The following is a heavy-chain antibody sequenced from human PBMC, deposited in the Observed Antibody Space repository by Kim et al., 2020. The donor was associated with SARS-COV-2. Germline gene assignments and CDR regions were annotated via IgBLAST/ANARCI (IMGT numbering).Heavy chain of an antibody. V-gene: IGHV1-18*01. Sequence: ASVKVSCKASGYTFTSYGISWVRQAPGQGLEWMGWISAYNGNTNYAQKLQGRVTMTTDTSTSTAYMELRSLRSDDTAVYYCARDASDFIVVVPAASEGMDVWGRGTTVTVS. CDR1: GYTFTSYG. J-gene: IGHJ6*02. D-gene: IGHD2-2*01. CDR3: ARDASDFIVVVPAASEGMDV. CDR2: ISAYNGNT.